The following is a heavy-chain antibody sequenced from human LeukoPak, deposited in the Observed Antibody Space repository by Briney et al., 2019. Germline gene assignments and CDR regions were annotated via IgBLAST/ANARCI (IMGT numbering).Heavy chain of an antibody. J-gene: IGHJ6*03. D-gene: IGHD6-13*01. CDR3: AREGAPWYSSSWYYYYYMYV. Sequence: SETLSLTCTVSGGSISSSSYYWGWIRQPPGKGLEWIGSIYYSGSTYYNPSLKSRVTISVDTSKNQFSLKLSSVTAADTAVYYCAREGAPWYSSSWYYYYYMYVWGKGTTVTVSS. CDR2: IYYSGST. V-gene: IGHV4-39*07. CDR1: GGSISSSSYY.